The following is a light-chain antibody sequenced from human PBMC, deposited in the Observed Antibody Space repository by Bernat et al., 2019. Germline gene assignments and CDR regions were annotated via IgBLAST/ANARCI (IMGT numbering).Light chain of an antibody. CDR1: ALPKQY. Sequence: SYELTQPPSVSVSPGQTARITCSGGALPKQYAYWYQQKPGQAPVLVIYKDSERHSGISERFSGSSSGTTVTLTISGVQAEDEADYYCQSADSSGSVVFGGGTKLTVL. V-gene: IGLV3-25*03. CDR2: KDS. CDR3: QSADSSGSVV. J-gene: IGLJ2*01.